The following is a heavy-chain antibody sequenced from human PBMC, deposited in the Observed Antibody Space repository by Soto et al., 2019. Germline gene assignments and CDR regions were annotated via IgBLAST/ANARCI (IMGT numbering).Heavy chain of an antibody. CDR1: GFTFDDYA. V-gene: IGHV3-9*01. Sequence: EVQLVESGGGLVQPGRSLRLSCAASGFTFDDYAMHWVRQAPGKGLEWVSGISWNSGSIGFADSVKGRFTISRDKAKNSLYLQMNSLRAEDTALYYCAKADYYGSGSYLNWFDPWGQGTLVTVSS. CDR3: AKADYYGSGSYLNWFDP. D-gene: IGHD3-10*01. J-gene: IGHJ5*02. CDR2: ISWNSGSI.